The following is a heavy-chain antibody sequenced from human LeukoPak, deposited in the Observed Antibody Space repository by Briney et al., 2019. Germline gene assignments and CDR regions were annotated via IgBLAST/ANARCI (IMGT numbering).Heavy chain of an antibody. CDR3: ARALHDSSGYYFDY. CDR1: GFTFSSYG. J-gene: IGHJ4*02. D-gene: IGHD3-22*01. Sequence: GGSLRLSCAASGFTFSSYGMHWVRQAPGKGLEWVAFIRYDGSNKYYADSVKGRFTISRDSAKDSLFLQMNSLRAEDTAVYYCARALHDSSGYYFDYWGQGTLVTVSS. V-gene: IGHV3-30*02. CDR2: IRYDGSNK.